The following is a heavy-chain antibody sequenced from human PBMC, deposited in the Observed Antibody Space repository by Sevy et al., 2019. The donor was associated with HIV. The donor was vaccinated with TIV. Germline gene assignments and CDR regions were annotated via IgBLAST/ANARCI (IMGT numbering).Heavy chain of an antibody. J-gene: IGHJ4*02. V-gene: IGHV1-69*13. CDR2: IIPIFGTA. CDR1: GGTFSSYA. D-gene: IGHD3-22*01. CDR3: AGADSSGPPRK. Sequence: ASVKVSCKASGGTFSSYAISWVRQAPGQGLEWMGRIIPIFGTANYAQKFQGRVTITADESTSTAYMELSSLRSEDTAVYYCAGADSSGPPRKWGQGTLVTVSS.